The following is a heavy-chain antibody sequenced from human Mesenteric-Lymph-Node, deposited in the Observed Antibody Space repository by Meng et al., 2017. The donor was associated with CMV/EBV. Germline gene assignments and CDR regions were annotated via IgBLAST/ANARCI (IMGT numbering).Heavy chain of an antibody. J-gene: IGHJ4*02. CDR1: FGASY. Sequence: FGASYLSLIRQPPGKGLEWIGEINHSGSTNYNPSLKSRVTISVDTSKNQFSLKLSSVTAADTALYYCARGRQYYGSGSYPPWAFYFDYWGQGTLVTVSS. CDR3: ARGRQYYGSGSYPPWAFYFDY. CDR2: INHSGST. D-gene: IGHD3-10*01. V-gene: IGHV4-34*01.